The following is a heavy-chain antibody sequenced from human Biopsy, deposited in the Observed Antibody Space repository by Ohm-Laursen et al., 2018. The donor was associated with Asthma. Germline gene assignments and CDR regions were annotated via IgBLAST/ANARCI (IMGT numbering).Heavy chain of an antibody. J-gene: IGHJ4*02. D-gene: IGHD6-13*01. CDR2: VSWNSGSI. CDR3: VKDIRLQLWGFDS. V-gene: IGHV3-9*01. Sequence: SLRLSCAASGFSFSEFVMHWVRQAPGKGLEWVSGVSWNSGSIDYADSVKGRFTISRDNAKNSLYLQMNSLRGADTALYYCVKDIRLQLWGFDSWGQGTLVTVSS. CDR1: GFSFSEFV.